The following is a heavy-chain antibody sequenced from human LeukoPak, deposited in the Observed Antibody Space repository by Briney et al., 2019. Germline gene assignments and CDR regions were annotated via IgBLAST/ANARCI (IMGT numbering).Heavy chain of an antibody. D-gene: IGHD6-19*01. J-gene: IGHJ4*02. Sequence: GASVKVSCKASGYTFTSYGISWVRQAPGQGLEWMGWISAYNGNTNYAQKLQGRVTMTTDTSTSTAYMELRSLRSDGTAVYYCARGYSSGWYLAGEYYFDYWGQGTLVTVSS. V-gene: IGHV1-18*01. CDR2: ISAYNGNT. CDR3: ARGYSSGWYLAGEYYFDY. CDR1: GYTFTSYG.